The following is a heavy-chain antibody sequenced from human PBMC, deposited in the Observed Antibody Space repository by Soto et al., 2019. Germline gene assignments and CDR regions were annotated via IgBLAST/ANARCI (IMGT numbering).Heavy chain of an antibody. CDR3: ARAVAGTPFAYYYYGMDV. CDR2: ISYDGSNK. J-gene: IGHJ6*02. D-gene: IGHD6-19*01. V-gene: IGHV3-30-3*01. Sequence: PVGSLRLSCAASGFTFSSYAMHWVRQAPGKGLEWVAVISYDGSNKYYADSVKGRFTISRDNSKNTLYLQMNSLRAEDTAVYYCARAVAGTPFAYYYYGMDVWGQGTTVTVSS. CDR1: GFTFSSYA.